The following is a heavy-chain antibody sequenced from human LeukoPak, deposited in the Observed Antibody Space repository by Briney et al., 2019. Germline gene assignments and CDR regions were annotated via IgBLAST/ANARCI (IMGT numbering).Heavy chain of an antibody. J-gene: IGHJ5*02. CDR2: ISGGST. Sequence: GGSLRLSCAASGFTVSSNEMSWVRQAPGKGLEWVSSISGGSTYYADSRKGRFTISRDNSKNTLHLQMNSLRAEDTAVYYCAKSTPYDKYYDFWSGYYTGPWGQGTLVTVSS. D-gene: IGHD3-3*01. CDR1: GFTVSSNE. V-gene: IGHV3-38-3*01. CDR3: AKSTPYDKYYDFWSGYYTGP.